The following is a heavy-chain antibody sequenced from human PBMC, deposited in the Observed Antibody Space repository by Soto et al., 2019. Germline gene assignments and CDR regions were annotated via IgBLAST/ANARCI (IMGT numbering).Heavy chain of an antibody. Sequence: SETLSLTCAVYGGSFSCYYWSWIRQPPGKGLEWIGEINHSGSTNYNPSLKSRVTISVDTSKNQFSLKLSSVTAADTAVYYCARGXRNYYDSSGYFPLAFDIWGPGTMVTVSS. CDR1: GGSFSCYY. V-gene: IGHV4-34*01. D-gene: IGHD3-22*01. J-gene: IGHJ3*02. CDR3: ARGXRNYYDSSGYFPLAFDI. CDR2: INHSGST.